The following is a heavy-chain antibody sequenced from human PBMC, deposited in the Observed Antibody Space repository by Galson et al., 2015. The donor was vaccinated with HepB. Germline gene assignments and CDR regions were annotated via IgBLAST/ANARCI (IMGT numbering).Heavy chain of an antibody. CDR3: AKAVTMWGYSGYDYDY. V-gene: IGHV3-23*01. Sequence: LRLSCAASGFTFSSYAMSWVRQAPGKGLEWVSAISGSGGSTYYADSVKGRFTISRDNSKNTLYLQMNSLRAEDTAVYYCAKAVTMWGYSGYDYDYWGQGTLVTVSS. D-gene: IGHD5-12*01. J-gene: IGHJ4*02. CDR1: GFTFSSYA. CDR2: ISGSGGST.